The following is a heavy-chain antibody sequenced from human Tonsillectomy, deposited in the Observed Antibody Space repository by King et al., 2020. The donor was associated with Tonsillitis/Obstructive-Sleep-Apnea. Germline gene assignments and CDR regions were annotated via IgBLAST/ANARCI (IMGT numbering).Heavy chain of an antibody. CDR2: IDHRGST. CDR3: ARLVTGTREVDG. J-gene: IGHJ6*02. CDR1: GGSLSDYS. D-gene: IGHD1-14*01. V-gene: IGHV4-34*01. Sequence: VPLPQWCAGLLQPSATLSLTCTVSGGSLSDYSWTWIRQSQGKGLEWIGEIDHRGSTNIKPSLKHRVSISLDTSKNQFSLRLSSVTAADTAVYYCARLVTGTREVDGGGPGTTVTV.